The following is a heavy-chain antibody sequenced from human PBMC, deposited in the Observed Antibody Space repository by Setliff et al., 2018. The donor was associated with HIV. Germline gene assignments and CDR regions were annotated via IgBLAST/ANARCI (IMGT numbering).Heavy chain of an antibody. D-gene: IGHD4-17*01. CDR3: ARDPPGYGDSKDY. V-gene: IGHV4-59*01. Sequence: PSETLSLTCSVSGGSISYYHWSWIRQPAGKGLEWIGYIYYSGTTKYNPSPKSRVTISVDTSKNQFSLKLSSVTDADTAVYYCARDPPGYGDSKDYWGQGKLVTVSS. J-gene: IGHJ4*02. CDR1: GGSISYYH. CDR2: IYYSGTT.